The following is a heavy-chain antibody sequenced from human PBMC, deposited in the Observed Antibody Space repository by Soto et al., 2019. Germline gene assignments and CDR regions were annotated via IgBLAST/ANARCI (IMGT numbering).Heavy chain of an antibody. D-gene: IGHD3-16*01. CDR3: ARDSGESQRNYGMDV. Sequence: ASVNVSCKASGYTFTSYGISWVRQAPGQGLEWMGWISAYNGNTNYAQKLQGRVTMTTDTYTSTAYMELRSLRSDDTPVNYWARDSGESQRNYGMDVWGQGTRVTVSS. CDR1: GYTFTSYG. CDR2: ISAYNGNT. V-gene: IGHV1-18*04. J-gene: IGHJ6*02.